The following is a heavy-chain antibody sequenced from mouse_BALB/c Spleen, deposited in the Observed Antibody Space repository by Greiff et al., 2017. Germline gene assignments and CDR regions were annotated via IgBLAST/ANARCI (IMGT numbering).Heavy chain of an antibody. D-gene: IGHD2-1*01. CDR2: IDPANGNT. CDR1: GFNIKDTY. J-gene: IGHJ3*01. CDR3: AREGNYDLPWFAY. V-gene: IGHV14-3*02. Sequence: VHVKQSGAELVKPGASVKLSCTASGFNIKDTYMHWVKQRPEQGLEWIGRIDPANGNTKYDPKFQGKATITADTSSNTAYLQLSSLTSEDTAVYYCAREGNYDLPWFAYWGQGTLVTVSA.